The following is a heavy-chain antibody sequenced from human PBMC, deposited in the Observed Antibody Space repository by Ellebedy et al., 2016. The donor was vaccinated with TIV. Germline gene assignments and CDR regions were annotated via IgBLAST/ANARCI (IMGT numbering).Heavy chain of an antibody. Sequence: GESLKISCAVSGFTFSNYWMSWVRLAPGRGLEWVANIRPDGSEEQYVDSVKGRFTVSGDNAKNSLYLQMNSLRSEDTAVYYCARESRSSSGYWGQGTLVTVSS. CDR2: IRPDGSEE. CDR3: ARESRSSSGY. J-gene: IGHJ4*02. V-gene: IGHV3-7*05. CDR1: GFTFSNYW. D-gene: IGHD6-19*01.